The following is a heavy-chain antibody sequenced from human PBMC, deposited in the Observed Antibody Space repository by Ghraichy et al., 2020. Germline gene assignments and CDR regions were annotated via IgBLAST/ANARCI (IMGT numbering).Heavy chain of an antibody. J-gene: IGHJ6*03. CDR3: ARVGVHDYSKIYYYYMDV. V-gene: IGHV4-59*01. Sequence: ESLNISCTVSGGSISSYYWSWIRQPPGKGLEWIGYIYYSGSTNYNPSLKSRVTISVDTSKNQFSLKLSSVTAADTAVYYCARVGVHDYSKIYYYYMDVWGKGTTVTVSS. D-gene: IGHD4-11*01. CDR1: GGSISSYY. CDR2: IYYSGST.